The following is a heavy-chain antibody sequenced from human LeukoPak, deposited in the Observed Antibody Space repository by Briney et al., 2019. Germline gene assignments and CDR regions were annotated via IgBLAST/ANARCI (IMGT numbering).Heavy chain of an antibody. V-gene: IGHV3-30*04. J-gene: IGHJ4*02. CDR2: ISHDGRTK. Sequence: GGSLTLSCVVSGFNFDNFAMHWVRQPLGKGLEWVAVISHDGRTKYYADSMKGRVTISRDNSKNTLFLQMNNLRSEDTAVYFCARPSPPGDGYNPPDHWGQGTLVTVSS. D-gene: IGHD5-24*01. CDR3: ARPSPPGDGYNPPDH. CDR1: GFNFDNFA.